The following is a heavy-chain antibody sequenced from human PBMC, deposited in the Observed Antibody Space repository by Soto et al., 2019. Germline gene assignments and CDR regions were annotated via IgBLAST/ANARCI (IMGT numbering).Heavy chain of an antibody. CDR3: ARVHSPGIAYFDY. Sequence: SETLSLTCTVSGGSISSGGYYWSWVRQHPGKGLEWIGYIYYSGSTYYNPSLKSRVTISVDTSKNQFSLKLSSVTAADTAVYYCARVHSPGIAYFDYWGQGTLVTVSS. CDR1: GGSISSGGYY. V-gene: IGHV4-31*03. D-gene: IGHD2-21*01. J-gene: IGHJ4*02. CDR2: IYYSGST.